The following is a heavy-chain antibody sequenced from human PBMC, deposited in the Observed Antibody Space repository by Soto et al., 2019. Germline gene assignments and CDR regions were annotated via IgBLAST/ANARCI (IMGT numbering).Heavy chain of an antibody. D-gene: IGHD1-1*01. CDR1: GFTFSSYA. V-gene: IGHV3-30*04. CDR3: ARELERVFDY. Sequence: QVQLVESGGGVVQPGRSLRLSCAASGFTFSSYAMHWVRQAPGKGLEWVAVIAYDGRNKYYADSVKGRFTISRDNSKNTLYLQMNGLRIEDKAVYYWARELERVFDYWCQGTLVTVSS. CDR2: IAYDGRNK. J-gene: IGHJ4*02.